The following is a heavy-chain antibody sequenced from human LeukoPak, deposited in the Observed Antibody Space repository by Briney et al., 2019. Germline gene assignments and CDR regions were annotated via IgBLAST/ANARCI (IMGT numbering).Heavy chain of an antibody. CDR3: VKGADGDYNFEDSFYFEY. Sequence: TGGSLRLSCAASGFTMKKFGMHWVRQAPGKGLEWVAVIWYDGSQKHYVDSVKGRFTISRENTMNSLSLEMNGLRVEDTGVYYCVKGADGDYNFEDSFYFEYWGQGTLVTVSS. J-gene: IGHJ4*02. CDR2: IWYDGSQK. CDR1: GFTMKKFG. V-gene: IGHV3-33*06. D-gene: IGHD4-17*01.